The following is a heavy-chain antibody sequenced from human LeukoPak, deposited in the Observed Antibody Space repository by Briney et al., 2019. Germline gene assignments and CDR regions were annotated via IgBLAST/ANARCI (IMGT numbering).Heavy chain of an antibody. J-gene: IGHJ4*02. V-gene: IGHV3-23*01. CDR3: AKDLRVRGSYEDY. CDR2: ISGSGGST. D-gene: IGHD1-26*01. Sequence: GGSLRLSCAASGFTFSSYAMSWVRQAPGKGLEWVSAISGSGGSTYYADSVRGRFAISRDNSKNTLYLQMNSLRAEDTAVYYCAKDLRVRGSYEDYWGQGTLVTVSS. CDR1: GFTFSSYA.